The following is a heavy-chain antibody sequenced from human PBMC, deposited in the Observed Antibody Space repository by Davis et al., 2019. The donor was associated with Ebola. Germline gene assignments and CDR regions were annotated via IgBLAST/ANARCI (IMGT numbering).Heavy chain of an antibody. CDR3: ARGLYGRRLRF. CDR1: GGPFSGYY. CDR2: INHSGST. Sequence: SETLSLTCAVYGGPFSGYYWSWIRQPPGKGLEWIGEINHSGSTNYNPSLKSRVTISVDTSKNQFSLKLTSVTAADTGVYYCARGLYGRRLRFWGQGTLVTVSS. D-gene: IGHD2-2*02. V-gene: IGHV4-34*01. J-gene: IGHJ4*02.